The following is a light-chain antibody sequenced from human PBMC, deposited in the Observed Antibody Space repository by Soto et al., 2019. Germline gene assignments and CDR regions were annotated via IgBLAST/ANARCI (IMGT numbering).Light chain of an antibody. CDR2: DAS. CDR1: QAVSNN. CDR3: QPRYNWPFT. V-gene: IGKV3D-11*01. Sequence: EIVLTQSPGTLSLSPGERGSLSCRASQAVSNNYLVWYQQKPGQAPRLLIYDASNRATGIPARFSGSGSGTDFTLIISSLEPEDFAVYYCQPRYNWPFTFGQGTKLEIK. J-gene: IGKJ2*01.